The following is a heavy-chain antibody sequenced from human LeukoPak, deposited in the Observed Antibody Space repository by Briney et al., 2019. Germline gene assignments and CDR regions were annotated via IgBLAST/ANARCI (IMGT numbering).Heavy chain of an antibody. V-gene: IGHV3-30*02. CDR1: GFTFSSYG. CDR2: IRYDGSNK. D-gene: IGHD3-10*01. CDR3: AKDLSPMVRGVLGPFVV. J-gene: IGHJ3*01. Sequence: GGSLRLSCAASGFTFSSYGMHWVRQAPSKGLEWVAFIRYDGSNKYYADSVKGRFTISRDNSKNTLYLQMNSLRAEDTAVYYCAKDLSPMVRGVLGPFVVWGPGTMVTVSS.